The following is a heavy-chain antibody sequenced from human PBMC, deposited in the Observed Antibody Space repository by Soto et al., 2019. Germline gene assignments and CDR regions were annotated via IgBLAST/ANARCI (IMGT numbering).Heavy chain of an antibody. V-gene: IGHV1-69*13. Sequence: ASVKVSCKASGGTFSSYAISWVRQAPGQGLEWMGGIIPIFGTANYAQKFQGRVTITADESTSTAYMELSSLRSEDTAVYYCARYSGTDCSSTSCPPSPYYYGMDVWGQGTTVTAP. CDR3: ARYSGTDCSSTSCPPSPYYYGMDV. CDR2: IIPIFGTA. J-gene: IGHJ6*02. D-gene: IGHD2-2*01. CDR1: GGTFSSYA.